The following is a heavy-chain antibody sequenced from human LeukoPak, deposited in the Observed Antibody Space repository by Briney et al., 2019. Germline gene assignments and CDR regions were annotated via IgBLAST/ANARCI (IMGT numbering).Heavy chain of an antibody. CDR2: IYYSGST. CDR1: GGSISSYY. V-gene: IGHV4-59*01. Sequence: PSETLSLTCTVSGGSISSYYWSWIRQPPGKGLEWIGYIYYSGSTNHNPSLKSRVTISVDTSKNQFSLKLSSVTAADTAVYYCARDSSSWYDSWGQGTLVTVSS. D-gene: IGHD6-13*01. J-gene: IGHJ5*01. CDR3: ARDSSSWYDS.